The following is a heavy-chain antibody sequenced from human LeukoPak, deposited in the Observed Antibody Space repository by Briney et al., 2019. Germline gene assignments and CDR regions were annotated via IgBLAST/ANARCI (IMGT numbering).Heavy chain of an antibody. CDR3: ARPWDAFDI. V-gene: IGHV3-53*01. CDR1: GFNVISNY. Sequence: GGSLRLSCAVSGFNVISNYMNWVRQAPGKGLEWVSVIYSDDTTYYADSVKGRFTISRDNSRNTLYLQMNSLRPEDTAVYYCARPWDAFDIWGQGTMVTVSS. J-gene: IGHJ3*02. CDR2: IYSDDTT.